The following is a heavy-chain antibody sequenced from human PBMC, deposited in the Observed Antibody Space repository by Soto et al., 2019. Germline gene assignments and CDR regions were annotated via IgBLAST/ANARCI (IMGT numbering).Heavy chain of an antibody. V-gene: IGHV5-10-1*04. CDR3: ARQPALEPVDL. CDR2: IDPSDSQT. CDR1: GYSFAGYW. J-gene: IGHJ5*02. D-gene: IGHD6-13*01. Sequence: GESLKISCKGSGYSFAGYWITWVRQKPGKGLEWMGRIDPSDSQTYYSPAFQGLVTISVDKSISTTYLQWTTLKVSDTAMYYCARQPALEPVDLWGQGTLVTVSS.